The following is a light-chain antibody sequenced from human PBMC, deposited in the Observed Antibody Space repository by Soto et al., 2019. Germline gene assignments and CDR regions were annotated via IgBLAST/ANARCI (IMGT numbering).Light chain of an antibody. J-gene: IGKJ4*01. CDR1: QSVGSN. V-gene: IGKV3D-15*01. CDR3: QQYDDWPLT. Sequence: EIVMTQSPATLSVSPGERVTLSCRASQSVGSNLAWYQHIPGQAPRVLIYDASTRATVIPPRFSGSGSGTEFTLTISSLQSEDFAIYYCQQYDDWPLTFGGGTKVDIK. CDR2: DAS.